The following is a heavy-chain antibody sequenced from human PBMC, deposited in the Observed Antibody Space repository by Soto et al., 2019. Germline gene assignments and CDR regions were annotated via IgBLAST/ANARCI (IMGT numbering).Heavy chain of an antibody. CDR3: ARGSCSSASCYTGDS. J-gene: IGHJ4*02. D-gene: IGHD2-2*02. Sequence: QVQLQESSPGLVKPSETLSLTCTVSGDTIGSNYWSWIRQPPGKGLEWIGYIYFTGSTNYNPSLKSRVTILVDMSKNQFSLKLSSVTAADTAVYYCARGSCSSASCYTGDSWGQGTLVTVSS. V-gene: IGHV4-59*01. CDR1: GDTIGSNY. CDR2: IYFTGST.